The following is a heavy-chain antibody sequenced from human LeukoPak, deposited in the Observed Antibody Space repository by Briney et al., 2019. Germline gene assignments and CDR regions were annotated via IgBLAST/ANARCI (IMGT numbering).Heavy chain of an antibody. Sequence: GGSLRLSCAASGFTFSSYGMHWVRQAPGKGLEWVAVIWYDGSNKYYADSVKGRFTISRDNSKNTLYLQMNSLRAEDTAVYYCAREDGAARPYYYYGMDVWGQGTTVTVSS. CDR3: AREDGAARPYYYYGMDV. D-gene: IGHD6-6*01. J-gene: IGHJ6*02. CDR1: GFTFSSYG. V-gene: IGHV3-33*01. CDR2: IWYDGSNK.